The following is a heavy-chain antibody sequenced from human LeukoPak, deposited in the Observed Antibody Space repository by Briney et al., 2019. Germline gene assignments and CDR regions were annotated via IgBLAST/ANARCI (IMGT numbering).Heavy chain of an antibody. CDR2: IYYSGST. V-gene: IGHV4-59*01. CDR3: ARLYSGYDSSDFDY. CDR1: GGSISSYY. D-gene: IGHD5-12*01. J-gene: IGHJ4*02. Sequence: SEILSLTCTVSGGSISSYYWSWIRQPPGKGLEWIGHIYYSGSTNYNPSLKSRVTISVDTSKNQFSLKLSSVTAADTAAYYCARLYSGYDSSDFDYWGQGTLVTVSS.